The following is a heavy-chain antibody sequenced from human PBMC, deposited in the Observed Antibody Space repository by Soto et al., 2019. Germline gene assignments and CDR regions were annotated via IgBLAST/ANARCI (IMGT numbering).Heavy chain of an antibody. D-gene: IGHD6-19*01. CDR3: ARVSSGHDY. CDR1: GFTFSSCS. Sequence: EVQLVESGGGLVQPGGSLRLSCAASGFTFSSCSMNWVRQAPGKGLEWVSYISSSSTTIFYADSVKGRFTISRDNAKNTMYLQMNSRRDEDTAVYYCARVSSGHDYWGQGTLVTVSS. J-gene: IGHJ4*02. V-gene: IGHV3-48*02. CDR2: ISSSSTTI.